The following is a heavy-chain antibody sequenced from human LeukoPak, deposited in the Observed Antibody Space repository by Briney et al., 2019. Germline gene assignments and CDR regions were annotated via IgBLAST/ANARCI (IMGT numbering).Heavy chain of an antibody. CDR2: ISSSSSTI. CDR3: ARETDEYSSSPWFDP. Sequence: GGSLRLSCAASGFTFSSYSMNWVRQAPGKGLEWVSYISSSSSTIYYADSVKGRFTISRDNAKNSLYLQMNSLRAEDTAVYYCARETDEYSSSPWFDPRGQGTLVTVSS. V-gene: IGHV3-48*01. J-gene: IGHJ5*02. D-gene: IGHD6-6*01. CDR1: GFTFSSYS.